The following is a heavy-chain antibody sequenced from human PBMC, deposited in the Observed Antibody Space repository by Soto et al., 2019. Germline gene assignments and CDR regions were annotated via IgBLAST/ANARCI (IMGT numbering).Heavy chain of an antibody. CDR2: INHSGST. V-gene: IGHV4-34*01. CDR3: ARGGARNSTSWYSGFDY. Sequence: SETLSLTCAVYGGSFSGYYWNWIRQPPGKGLEWIGEINHSGSTNYSPSLKSRVTISVDRSKNQFSLKLSSVTAADTAVYYCARGGARNSTSWYSGFDYWGQRTLVTVSS. D-gene: IGHD6-13*01. J-gene: IGHJ4*02. CDR1: GGSFSGYY.